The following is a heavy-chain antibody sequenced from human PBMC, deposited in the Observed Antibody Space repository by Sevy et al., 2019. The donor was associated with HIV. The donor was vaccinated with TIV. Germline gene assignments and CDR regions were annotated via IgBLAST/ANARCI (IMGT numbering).Heavy chain of an antibody. J-gene: IGHJ5*01. V-gene: IGHV5-51*01. CDR3: AGGPLVTPVDWHDS. D-gene: IGHD3-9*01. Sequence: GESLKISCRGSGYTFISFWIGWARQMPGKGLEWMGIIFPGNSATRYSPSFQGQVTISVDKATSTSYLQWSSLKASDTAVYYCAGGPLVTPVDWHDSWGQGTLVTVSS. CDR1: GYTFISFW. CDR2: IFPGNSAT.